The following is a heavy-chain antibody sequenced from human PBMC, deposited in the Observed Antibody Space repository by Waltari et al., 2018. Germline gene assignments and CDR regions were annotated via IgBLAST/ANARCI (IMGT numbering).Heavy chain of an antibody. V-gene: IGHV3-7*01. CDR2: IKPDGSEK. CDR1: GFTFSNSW. Sequence: EVQMVESGGGLVQPGGSLRLSCAASGFTFSNSWMDWVRQAPGKGREWFANIKPDGSEKNYVDSVKGRFTISRDNTKNALYLQMNSLRAEDTAVYYCSKSLDVWGPGTSVTVSS. J-gene: IGHJ6*02. CDR3: SKSLDV.